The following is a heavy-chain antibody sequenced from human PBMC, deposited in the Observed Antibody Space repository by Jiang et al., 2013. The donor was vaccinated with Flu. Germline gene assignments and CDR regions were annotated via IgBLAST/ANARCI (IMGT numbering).Heavy chain of an antibody. CDR2: IYYSGST. V-gene: IGHV4-39*01. D-gene: IGHD4-23*01. Sequence: ISSSSYYWGWIRQPPGKGLEWIGSIYYSGSTYYNPSLKSRVTISVDTSKNQFSLKLSSVTAADTAVYYCARLRRTRDGGIPYGMDVWGQGTTVTVSS. CDR1: ISSSSYY. CDR3: ARLRRTRDGGIPYGMDV. J-gene: IGHJ6*02.